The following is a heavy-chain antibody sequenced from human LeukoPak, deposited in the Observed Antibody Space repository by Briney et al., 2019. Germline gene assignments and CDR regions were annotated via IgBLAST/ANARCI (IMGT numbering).Heavy chain of an antibody. J-gene: IGHJ4*02. V-gene: IGHV4-39*07. CDR3: TRDKSGAYDFWSGSDGSRYFDY. CDR1: GGSISYYY. D-gene: IGHD3-3*01. CDR2: IYYSGST. Sequence: PSETLSLTCTVSGGSISYYYWGWIRQPPGKGLEWIGSIYYSGSTYYNPSLKSRVTISVDTSKNQFSLKLSSVTAADTAVYYCTRDKSGAYDFWSGSDGSRYFDYWGQGTLVTVSS.